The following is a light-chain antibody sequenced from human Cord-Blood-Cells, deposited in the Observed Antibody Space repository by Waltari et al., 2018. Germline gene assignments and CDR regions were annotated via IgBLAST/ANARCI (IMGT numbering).Light chain of an antibody. Sequence: QSALTQPASVSGSPGQSITIPCTGTSRDVGGYNYFSWYQQHPGKAPNLMIYDVSKRPSGVSNRFSGSKSGNTASLTISGLQAEDEADYYCSSYTSSSTNYVFGTGTKVTVL. J-gene: IGLJ1*01. CDR3: SSYTSSSTNYV. CDR2: DVS. V-gene: IGLV2-14*01. CDR1: SRDVGGYNY.